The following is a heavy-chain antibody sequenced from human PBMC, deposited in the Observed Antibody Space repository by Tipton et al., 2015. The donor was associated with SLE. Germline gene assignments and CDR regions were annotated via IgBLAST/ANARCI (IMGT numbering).Heavy chain of an antibody. J-gene: IGHJ4*02. CDR1: VYSISSSPYY. D-gene: IGHD4-11*01. V-gene: IGHV4-39*07. CDR2: IYYSGST. CDR3: ARHDYNDYYLDY. Sequence: TLSLTCNVSVYSISSSPYYWGWIRQPPGKGLEWIASIYYSGSTYYNPSLKSRVTISVDTSKNQFSLKLSSVTAADTAVYYCARHDYNDYYLDYWGQGTLVTVSS.